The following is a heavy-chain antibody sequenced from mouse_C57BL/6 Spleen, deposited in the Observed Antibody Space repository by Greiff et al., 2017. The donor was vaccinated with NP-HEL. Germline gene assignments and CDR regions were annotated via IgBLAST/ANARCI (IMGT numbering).Heavy chain of an antibody. V-gene: IGHV1-76*01. D-gene: IGHD1-1*01. CDR2: IYPGSGNT. Sequence: VQLQQSGAELVRPGASVKLSCKASGYTFTDYYINWVKQRPGQGLEWIARIYPGSGNTYYNEKFKGKATLTAEKSSSTAYMQLSSLTSEDSAVYFCARRVYYGAMDYWGQGTSVTVSS. CDR1: GYTFTDYY. CDR3: ARRVYYGAMDY. J-gene: IGHJ4*01.